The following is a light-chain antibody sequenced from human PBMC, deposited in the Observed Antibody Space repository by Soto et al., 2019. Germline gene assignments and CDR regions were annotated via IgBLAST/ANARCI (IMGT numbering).Light chain of an antibody. V-gene: IGLV2-23*01. Sequence: QSALTQPASVSGSPGQSITISCTGTSTDVGSYNLVSWYQQHPGKAPKLMIYEGSKRPSGVSNRFSGSKSGNTASLTLSGLQAEDEADYYCCLYAGSSTLVFGGGTKLTVL. J-gene: IGLJ2*01. CDR3: CLYAGSSTLV. CDR1: STDVGSYNL. CDR2: EGS.